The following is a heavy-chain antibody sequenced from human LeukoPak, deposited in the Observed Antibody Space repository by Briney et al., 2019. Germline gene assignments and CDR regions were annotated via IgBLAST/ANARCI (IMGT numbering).Heavy chain of an antibody. CDR2: IYYSGST. J-gene: IGHJ4*02. CDR1: GGSISSSSYY. CDR3: ARDPPSGSYDTFDY. D-gene: IGHD1-26*01. V-gene: IGHV4-39*07. Sequence: PSETLSLTCTVSGGSISSSSYYWGWIRQPPGKGLEWIGSIYYSGSTYYNPSLKSRVTISVDTSKNQFSLKLSSVTAADTAVYYCARDPPSGSYDTFDYWGQGTLVTVSS.